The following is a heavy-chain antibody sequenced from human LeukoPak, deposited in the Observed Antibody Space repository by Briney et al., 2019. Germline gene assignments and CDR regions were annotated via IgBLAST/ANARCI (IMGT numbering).Heavy chain of an antibody. J-gene: IGHJ4*02. Sequence: GGSLRLSCAASGFTVSSNYMSWVRQAPGKGLEWVSVIYSGGSTYYADSVKGRFTISRDNSKNTLYLQMNSLRAEDTAVYYCARDFPYYYDSSGYYIWWGQGTLVTVSS. V-gene: IGHV3-53*01. CDR2: IYSGGST. CDR1: GFTVSSNY. CDR3: ARDFPYYYDSSGYYIW. D-gene: IGHD3-22*01.